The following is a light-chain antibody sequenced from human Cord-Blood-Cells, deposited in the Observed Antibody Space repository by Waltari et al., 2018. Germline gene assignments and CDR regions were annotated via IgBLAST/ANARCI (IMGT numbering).Light chain of an antibody. J-gene: IGKJ2*01. Sequence: DIQMTQSPSSLSASVGDRVTITCRASQGIRNSLAWYQQKPGKAPKLLLYAASRVESGVPSRFSGSGSGTDYTLTISSLQPEDFATYYCQQYYSTPYTFGQGTKLEIK. CDR1: QGIRNS. V-gene: IGKV1-NL1*01. CDR2: AAS. CDR3: QQYYSTPYT.